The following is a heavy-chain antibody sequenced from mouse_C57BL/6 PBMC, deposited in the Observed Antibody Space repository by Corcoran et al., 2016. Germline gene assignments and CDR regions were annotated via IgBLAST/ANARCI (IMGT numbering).Heavy chain of an antibody. D-gene: IGHD1-1*01. CDR2: INPNNGGT. V-gene: IGHV1-26*01. CDR1: GYTFTDYY. Sequence: EVQLQQSGPELVKPGASVKISCKASGYTFTDYYMNWVKQSHGKSLEWIGDINPNNGGTSYNQKFKGKATLTVDKSSSTAYMELRSLTSEDSAVYYCAREGGYYYGSSLFYWGQGTLVTVSA. J-gene: IGHJ3*01. CDR3: AREGGYYYGSSLFY.